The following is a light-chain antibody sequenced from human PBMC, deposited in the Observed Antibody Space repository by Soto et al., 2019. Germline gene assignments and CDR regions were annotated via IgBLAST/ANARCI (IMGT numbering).Light chain of an antibody. CDR2: AAS. V-gene: IGKV1-8*01. CDR3: QQLYTLPFT. J-gene: IGKJ5*01. Sequence: AIRMTQSPSSFSASTGDRVTITCRASQGISSYLAWYQQKPGKAPKLLIYAASTLQSGVPSRFSGSGSGTEFTLTISGLLPEDFAAYHCQQLYTLPFTFGQGTRL. CDR1: QGISSY.